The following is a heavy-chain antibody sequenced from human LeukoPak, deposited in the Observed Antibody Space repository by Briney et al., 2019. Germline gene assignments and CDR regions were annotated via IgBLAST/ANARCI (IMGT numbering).Heavy chain of an antibody. V-gene: IGHV3-15*01. D-gene: IGHD3-16*02. Sequence: GGSLRLSCAASGFTFSNAWMSWVRQAPGKGLEWVGRIKSKTDGGTTDNAAPVKGRFTISRDDSKNTLYLQMNSLKTEDTAVYYCTTMDDYVWGSYRYGYWGQGTLVTVSS. CDR1: GFTFSNAW. J-gene: IGHJ4*02. CDR3: TTMDDYVWGSYRYGY. CDR2: IKSKTDGGTT.